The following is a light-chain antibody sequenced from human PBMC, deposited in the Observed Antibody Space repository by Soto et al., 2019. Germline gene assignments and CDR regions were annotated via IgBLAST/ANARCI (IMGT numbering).Light chain of an antibody. CDR1: SSDVGGYNY. CDR3: SSYSSSSPLVV. CDR2: DVN. Sequence: QSVLTQPASVSGSPGQSITISCTGTSSDVGGYNYVSWYQQHPGKAPKLVIYDVNNRPSGVSNRFSGSKSGNTASLTISGLQAEDEADFYCSSYSSSSPLVVFGGGTKLTVL. V-gene: IGLV2-14*03. J-gene: IGLJ3*02.